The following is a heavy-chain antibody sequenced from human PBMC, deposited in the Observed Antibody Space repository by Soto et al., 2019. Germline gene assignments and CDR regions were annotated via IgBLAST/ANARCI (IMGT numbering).Heavy chain of an antibody. CDR1: AYSFTSYW. Sequence: PGESLKISCKGSAYSFTSYWIGWVRQMPGKGLEYMGAIHPGNSDTRYSPSFQDQVTISADKSISTAYLQWSSLKASDIAMYYWARGVDGYTWGADWGKGTQVTVSS. D-gene: IGHD5-18*01. CDR2: IHPGNSDT. CDR3: ARGVDGYTWGAD. V-gene: IGHV5-51*01. J-gene: IGHJ4*02.